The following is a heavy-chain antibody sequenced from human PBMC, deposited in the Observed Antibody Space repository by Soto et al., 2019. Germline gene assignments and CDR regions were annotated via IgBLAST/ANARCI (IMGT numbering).Heavy chain of an antibody. Sequence: GWSLRLSCAASGFTFSSYGMHWVRQAPGKGLEWVAVIWYDGSNKYYADSVKGRFTISRDNSKNTLYLQMNSLRAEDTAVYYCARDPVVVPAAKVVLGNYFDYWGKGTLVTVSS. V-gene: IGHV3-33*01. CDR1: GFTFSSYG. CDR2: IWYDGSNK. CDR3: ARDPVVVPAAKVVLGNYFDY. D-gene: IGHD2-2*01. J-gene: IGHJ4*02.